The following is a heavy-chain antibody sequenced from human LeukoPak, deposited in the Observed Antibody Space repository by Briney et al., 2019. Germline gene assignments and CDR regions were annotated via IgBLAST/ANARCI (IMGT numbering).Heavy chain of an antibody. V-gene: IGHV4-59*01. D-gene: IGHD4-17*01. CDR2: IYYSGST. CDR3: ARGDYGDYVN. Sequence: PSETLSLTCTVSGGSIRNYYWSWIRQPPGKGLEWIGSIYYSGSTNYNPSLKSRVTISVDTSKNHFSLKLSSVTAADTAVYYCARGDYGDYVNWGQGSLVTVSS. CDR1: GGSIRNYY. J-gene: IGHJ4*02.